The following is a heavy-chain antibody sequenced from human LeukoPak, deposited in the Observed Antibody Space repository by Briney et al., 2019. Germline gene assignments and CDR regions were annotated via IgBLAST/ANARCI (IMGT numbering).Heavy chain of an antibody. CDR2: IKEDGSEK. V-gene: IGHV3-7*03. CDR1: GFSFSGYW. Sequence: GGSLRLSCTASGFSFSGYWMTWVRQAPGKGLEWVANIKEDGSEKYYADFVKGRFTISRDNAKNSLDLQMNSLRAEDTAVYYCARRGSTDYWGQGTLVTVSS. J-gene: IGHJ4*02. D-gene: IGHD2/OR15-2a*01. CDR3: ARRGSTDY.